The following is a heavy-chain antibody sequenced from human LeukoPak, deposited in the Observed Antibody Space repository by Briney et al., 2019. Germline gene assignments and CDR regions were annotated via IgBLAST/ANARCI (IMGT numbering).Heavy chain of an antibody. V-gene: IGHV3-7*01. CDR3: ARAVSRPIAAGYYYYYYMDV. Sequence: GGSLRLSCAASGFTFSSYWMSWVRQAPGKGLEWVANINQDGSEKYYVDSVKGRFTISRDNAKNSLYMQMNRLRAQDTAVYSCARAVSRPIAAGYYYYYYMDVWGKGTTVTISS. D-gene: IGHD6-13*01. J-gene: IGHJ6*03. CDR1: GFTFSSYW. CDR2: INQDGSEK.